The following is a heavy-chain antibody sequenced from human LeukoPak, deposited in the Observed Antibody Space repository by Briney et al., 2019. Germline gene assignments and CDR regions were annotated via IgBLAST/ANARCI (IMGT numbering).Heavy chain of an antibody. Sequence: GASVKVSCKASGYTFTSYNMHWVRQAPGQGLEWMGIINPSGGRTSYAQKFQGRVTITADESTSTAYMELSRLRSEDTAVYYCARLVVTATIGRYYFDYWGQGTLVTVSS. CDR2: INPSGGRT. V-gene: IGHV1-46*01. D-gene: IGHD2-21*02. CDR1: GYTFTSYN. CDR3: ARLVVTATIGRYYFDY. J-gene: IGHJ4*02.